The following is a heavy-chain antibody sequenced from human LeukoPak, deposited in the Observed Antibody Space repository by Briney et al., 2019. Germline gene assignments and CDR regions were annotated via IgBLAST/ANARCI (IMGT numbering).Heavy chain of an antibody. D-gene: IGHD4-17*01. J-gene: IGHJ3*02. Sequence: SETLSLTCTVSGGSISSYYWSWIRQPPGKGLEWIGYIYYSGSTNYNPSLKSRVTISVDTSKNRFSLKLSSVTAADTAVYYCARDLTTVTTAHDAFDIWGQGTMVTVSS. CDR3: ARDLTTVTTAHDAFDI. CDR2: IYYSGST. CDR1: GGSISSYY. V-gene: IGHV4-59*01.